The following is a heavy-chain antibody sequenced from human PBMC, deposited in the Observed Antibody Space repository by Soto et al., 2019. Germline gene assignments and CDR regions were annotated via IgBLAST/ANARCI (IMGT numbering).Heavy chain of an antibody. CDR1: GFTLSSYA. V-gene: IGHV3-23*01. CDR2: FSGTGGYT. Sequence: GGSLRLSCAASGFTLSSYAMSWVRQAPGKGLEWVSTFSGTGGYTYYADSVKGRFTISRDDSKNTLFLHMNSLRAADTAVYYCARGQRALITYGPFDPWGQGTLVTVSS. J-gene: IGHJ5*02. CDR3: ARGQRALITYGPFDP. D-gene: IGHD4-17*01.